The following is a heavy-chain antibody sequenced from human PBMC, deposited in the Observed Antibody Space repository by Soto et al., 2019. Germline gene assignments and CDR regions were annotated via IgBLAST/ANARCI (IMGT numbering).Heavy chain of an antibody. Sequence: PGGSLRLSCAASGFTFSSYAMHWVRQAPGKGLEWVAVISYDGSNKYYADSVKGRFTISRDNSKNTLYLQMNSLRAEDTAVYYCARDIVLVVAANRYNWFDPWCQGTLVTVSS. D-gene: IGHD2-15*01. CDR3: ARDIVLVVAANRYNWFDP. CDR1: GFTFSSYA. V-gene: IGHV3-30-3*01. CDR2: ISYDGSNK. J-gene: IGHJ5*02.